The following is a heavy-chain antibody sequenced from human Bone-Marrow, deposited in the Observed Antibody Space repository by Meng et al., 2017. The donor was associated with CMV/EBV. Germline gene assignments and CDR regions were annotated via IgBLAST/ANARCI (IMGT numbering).Heavy chain of an antibody. CDR2: VNPHSGAA. J-gene: IGHJ5*02. V-gene: IGHV1-2*02. CDR3: ARESFPEYQNLDP. Sequence: ASVKVSCKASGYTFTGHYLHWVRQAPGQGLEWMGWVNPHSGAAKSAQKFHGRVTMTRDTSISTVYIVLNSLTYDDTAVYYCARESFPEYQNLDPWGQGPLVTVSS. D-gene: IGHD1-14*01. CDR1: GYTFTGHY.